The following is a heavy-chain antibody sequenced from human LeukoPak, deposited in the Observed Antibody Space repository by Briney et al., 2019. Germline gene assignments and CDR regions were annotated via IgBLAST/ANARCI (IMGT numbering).Heavy chain of an antibody. J-gene: IGHJ4*02. V-gene: IGHV3-11*05. CDR3: ARDVGHSALAN. Sequence: GGSLRLSCAASGFTFSDYYMSWVRQAPGKRLEGVSYISSTRTSTYTHYADSVKGRFTISRDNAKNSLYLQMNSLRAEDTAVYYCARDVGHSALANWGQGVLVTVSS. CDR1: GFTFSDYY. CDR2: ISSTRTSTYT. D-gene: IGHD5-18*01.